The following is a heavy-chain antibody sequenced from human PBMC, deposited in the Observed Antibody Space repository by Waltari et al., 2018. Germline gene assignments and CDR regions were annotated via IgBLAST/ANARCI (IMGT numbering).Heavy chain of an antibody. CDR1: GYSISSGYY. Sequence: QVQLQESGPGLVKPSETLSLTCAVSGYSISSGYYWGWIRQPPGKGLEWIGSIYHSGSTYYNPSLKSRVTISVDTSKNQFSLKLSSVTAADTAVYYCARPNLIGYFDLWGRGTLVTVSS. V-gene: IGHV4-38-2*01. CDR2: IYHSGST. D-gene: IGHD3-22*01. CDR3: ARPNLIGYFDL. J-gene: IGHJ2*01.